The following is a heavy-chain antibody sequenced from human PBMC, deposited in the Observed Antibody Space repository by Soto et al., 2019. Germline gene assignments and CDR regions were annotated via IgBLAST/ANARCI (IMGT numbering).Heavy chain of an antibody. Sequence: KSSETLSLTCAVSGGSISSGGYSWSWIRQPPGKGLEWIGYIYHSWSTYYNPSLKSRVTISVDRSKNQFSLNLSSVTDADTAVYYGERGMTTVTTYDYWRQGHLVPVSS. V-gene: IGHV4-30-2*01. D-gene: IGHD4-4*01. CDR3: ERGMTTVTTYDY. CDR2: IYHSWST. CDR1: GGSISSGGYS. J-gene: IGHJ4*02.